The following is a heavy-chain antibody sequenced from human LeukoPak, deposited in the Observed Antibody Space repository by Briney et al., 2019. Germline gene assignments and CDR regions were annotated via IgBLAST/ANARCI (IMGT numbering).Heavy chain of an antibody. V-gene: IGHV3-21*01. CDR1: GFTVSSTY. CDR2: ISSSSSYI. D-gene: IGHD2/OR15-2a*01. J-gene: IGHJ6*02. CDR3: ARTSTFYGMDV. Sequence: PGGSLRLSCAASGFTVSSTYMSWVRQAPGKGLEWVSSISSSSSYIYYADSVKGRFTISRDNAKNSLYLQMNSLRAEDTAVYYCARTSTFYGMDVWGQGTTVTVSS.